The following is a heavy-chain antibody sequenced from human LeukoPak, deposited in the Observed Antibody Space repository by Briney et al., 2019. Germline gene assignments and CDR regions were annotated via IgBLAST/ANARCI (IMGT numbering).Heavy chain of an antibody. V-gene: IGHV1-18*01. Sequence: ASVKVSCKASGYTFTSYGISWVRQAPGQGLEWMGWISAYNGNTNYAQKFQGRVTMTRDTSISTAYMELSRLRSDDTAVYYCASWYYYGSGSYYTDYYFDYWGQGTLVTVSS. CDR1: GYTFTSYG. CDR2: ISAYNGNT. D-gene: IGHD3-10*01. CDR3: ASWYYYGSGSYYTDYYFDY. J-gene: IGHJ4*02.